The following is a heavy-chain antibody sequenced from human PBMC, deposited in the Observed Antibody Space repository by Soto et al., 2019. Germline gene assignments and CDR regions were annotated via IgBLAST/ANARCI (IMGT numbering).Heavy chain of an antibody. CDR3: TRDRTATDAFDI. Sequence: GGSLRLSCTASGFTFGDYAMSWVRQAPGKGLEWVGFIRSKAYGGTTEYAASVKGRFTISRDDSKSIAYLQMNSLKTEDTAVYYCTRDRTATDAFDIWGQGTMVTVSS. CDR1: GFTFGDYA. CDR2: IRSKAYGGTT. J-gene: IGHJ3*02. V-gene: IGHV3-49*04.